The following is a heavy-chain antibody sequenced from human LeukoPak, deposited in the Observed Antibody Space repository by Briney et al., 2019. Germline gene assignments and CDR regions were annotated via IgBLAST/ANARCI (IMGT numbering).Heavy chain of an antibody. V-gene: IGHV4-39*01. Sequence: SETLSLTCTVSGGSISSSSYYWGWIRQPPGKGLEWIGSIYYSGSTYYNPSLKSRVTISVDTSKNQFSLKLSSVTAADTAVYYCESSGYLRNDAFDIWGQGTMVTVSS. D-gene: IGHD3-22*01. CDR2: IYYSGST. J-gene: IGHJ3*02. CDR3: ESSGYLRNDAFDI. CDR1: GGSISSSSYY.